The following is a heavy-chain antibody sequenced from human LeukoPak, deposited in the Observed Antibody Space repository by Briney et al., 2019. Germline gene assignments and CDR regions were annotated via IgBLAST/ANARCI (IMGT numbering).Heavy chain of an antibody. J-gene: IGHJ3*02. CDR2: IFYNGNT. D-gene: IGHD3-22*01. CDR3: VRNFDSYNAFDI. V-gene: IGHV4-59*06. Sequence: PSETLSLTCTVSGASITSYYWSWIRQHPGKGLEWIGYIFYNGNTYYNPSLKSRLTISGDTSRNQFSLKLSSVTAADAAVYYCVRNFDSYNAFDIWGQGTMVTVSS. CDR1: GASITSYY.